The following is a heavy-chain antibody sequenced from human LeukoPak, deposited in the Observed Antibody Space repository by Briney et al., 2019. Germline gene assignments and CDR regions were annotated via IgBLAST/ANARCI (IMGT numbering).Heavy chain of an antibody. D-gene: IGHD4-17*01. Sequence: TSETLPLTCTVSGGSISSYYWTWIRQPPGKGLEWIGYIYYSGTTNYNPSLKSRVTMSADTSKNQFSLKLSSVTAADTAVYYCARRAPYGDFDYWGQGTLVTVSS. V-gene: IGHV4-59*08. J-gene: IGHJ4*02. CDR3: ARRAPYGDFDY. CDR2: IYYSGTT. CDR1: GGSISSYY.